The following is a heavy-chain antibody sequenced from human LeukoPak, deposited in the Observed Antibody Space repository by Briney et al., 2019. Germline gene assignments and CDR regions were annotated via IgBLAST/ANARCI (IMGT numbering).Heavy chain of an antibody. CDR1: GFTVSSNY. D-gene: IGHD5-24*01. Sequence: PGGSLRLSCAASGFTVSSNYMSWVRQAPGKGLEWVSVIYSGGSTYYADSVKGRFTISRDNSKNTLYLQMNSLRAEDTAVYYCCRGGRNGYNSPFDYWGQGTLVTVSS. CDR3: CRGGRNGYNSPFDY. J-gene: IGHJ4*02. CDR2: IYSGGST. V-gene: IGHV3-53*01.